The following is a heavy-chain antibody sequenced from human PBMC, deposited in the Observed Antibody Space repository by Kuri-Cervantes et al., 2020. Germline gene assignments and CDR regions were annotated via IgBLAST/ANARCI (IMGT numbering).Heavy chain of an antibody. D-gene: IGHD3-16*02. CDR3: AHLNDYDYIWGSYRLDAFDI. CDR2: IYWDDGK. Sequence: SGPTLVKPTQTLTLTCTFSGFSLRTSGVGVGWIRQPPGKALEWLALIYWDDGKRYSPSLKSRLTITKDTSKNQVVLTMTNMDPVGTATYYCAHLNDYDYIWGSYRLDAFDIWGQGTMVTVSS. CDR1: GFSLRTSGVG. J-gene: IGHJ3*02. V-gene: IGHV2-5*02.